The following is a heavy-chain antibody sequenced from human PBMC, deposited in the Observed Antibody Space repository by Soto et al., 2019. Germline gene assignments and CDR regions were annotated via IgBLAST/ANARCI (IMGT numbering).Heavy chain of an antibody. V-gene: IGHV3-30-3*01. D-gene: IGHD2-15*01. Sequence: QVQLVESGGGLVEPWRSLRLSCATCEFSVSVYSIHWVRQAPGKGMELVAVMPHDGTSEEYADSVKGRFTISRDNSENMFYLQMNSLTPEDTAVFYCARHGVAQCGSWGQGTMVTVYS. CDR2: MPHDGTSE. CDR1: EFSVSVYS. J-gene: IGHJ1*01. CDR3: ARHGVAQCGS.